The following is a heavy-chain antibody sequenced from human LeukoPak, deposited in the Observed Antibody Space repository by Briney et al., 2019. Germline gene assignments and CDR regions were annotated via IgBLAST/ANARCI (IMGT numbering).Heavy chain of an antibody. CDR3: ARTYCSSTSCYNVDR. V-gene: IGHV1-3*01. J-gene: IGHJ4*02. CDR1: GYTFTTYA. CDR2: INAGNGNT. D-gene: IGHD2-2*02. Sequence: ASAKVSCKASGYTFTTYAMHWVRQAPGQRLEWMGWINAGNGNTKYSQKFQGRVTITRDTSASTAYMELSSLRSEDTAVYYCARTYCSSTSCYNVDRWGQGTLVTVSS.